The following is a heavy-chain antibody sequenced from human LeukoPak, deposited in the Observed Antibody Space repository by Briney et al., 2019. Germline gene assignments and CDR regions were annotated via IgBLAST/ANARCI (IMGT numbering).Heavy chain of an antibody. Sequence: GGSLRLFCAASGFTFSNAWMTWVRQAPGKGLEWVGRIKSKTAGGTIDYAAPVKGRFTISRDDSTNTLYLQMSSLKTEDTAVYYCTTAPSGIMDVWGQGTTVTVSS. D-gene: IGHD3-10*01. CDR3: TTAPSGIMDV. CDR1: GFTFSNAW. J-gene: IGHJ6*02. V-gene: IGHV3-15*01. CDR2: IKSKTAGGTI.